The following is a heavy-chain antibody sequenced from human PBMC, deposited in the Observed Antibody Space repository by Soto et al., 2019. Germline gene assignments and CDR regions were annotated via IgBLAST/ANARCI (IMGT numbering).Heavy chain of an antibody. V-gene: IGHV4-59*01. D-gene: IGHD6-19*01. CDR3: ASSQWLVSFDY. CDR2: IYYSGST. Sequence: SETLSLTCTVSGGSISSYYWSWIRQPPGKGLEWIGYIYYSGSTNYNPSLKSRVTISVDTSKNQFSLKLSSVTAADTAVYYCASSQWLVSFDYWGQGTLVTVSS. CDR1: GGSISSYY. J-gene: IGHJ4*02.